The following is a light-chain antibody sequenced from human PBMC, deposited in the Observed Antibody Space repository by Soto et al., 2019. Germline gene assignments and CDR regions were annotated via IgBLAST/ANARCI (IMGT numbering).Light chain of an antibody. CDR2: DTT. Sequence: QAVVTPEPSLTVYPGGTVTLTCCSSTGAVTNGHYPYWFQPKPGQAPRTLIYDTTTRHSWTPARFSGSLLGGKAALTLSGAQPEDEAQYYCLLSYNGPYVFGTGTKVTVL. J-gene: IGLJ1*01. V-gene: IGLV7-46*01. CDR1: TGAVTNGHY. CDR3: LLSYNGPYV.